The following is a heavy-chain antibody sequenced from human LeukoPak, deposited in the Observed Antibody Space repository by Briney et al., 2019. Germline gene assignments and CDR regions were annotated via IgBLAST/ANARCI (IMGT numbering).Heavy chain of an antibody. Sequence: SETLSLTCTVSGGSISSYYWSWIRQPPGKGLEWIGYIYYSGSTNYNPSLKSRVTISVDTSKNQFSLKLSSVTAADTAVYYCARGGRRLYGSGSYYKPPDAFDIWGQGTMVTVSS. CDR1: GGSISSYY. D-gene: IGHD3-10*01. CDR3: ARGGRRLYGSGSYYKPPDAFDI. CDR2: IYYSGST. J-gene: IGHJ3*02. V-gene: IGHV4-59*01.